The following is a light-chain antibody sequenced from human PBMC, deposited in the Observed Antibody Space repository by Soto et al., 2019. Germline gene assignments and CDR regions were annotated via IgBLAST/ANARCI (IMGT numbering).Light chain of an antibody. J-gene: IGKJ1*01. CDR1: QSISSNY. Sequence: EIVLTQSPGTLSVSPGERATLSCRASQSISSNYLAWYQQKPGQAPSLLIYGASSRATGIPDRFSGSGSGXXXXXXXXXXXPXDXXIXYCQQYGSWTFGQGTKVEIK. CDR3: QQYGSWT. CDR2: GAS. V-gene: IGKV3-20*01.